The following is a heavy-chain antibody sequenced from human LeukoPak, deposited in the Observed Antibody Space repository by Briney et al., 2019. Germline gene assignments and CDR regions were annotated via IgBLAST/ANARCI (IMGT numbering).Heavy chain of an antibody. CDR1: GFTFSSYA. D-gene: IGHD3-10*01. CDR2: ISYDGSNK. Sequence: PGGSLRLSCAASGFTFSSYAMHWVRQAPGKGLEWVAVISYDGSNKYDADSVKGRFTISRDNSKNTLYLQMNSLRAEDTAVYYCAREVAMFRGVIIPYYFDYWGQGTLVTVSS. J-gene: IGHJ4*02. CDR3: AREVAMFRGVIIPYYFDY. V-gene: IGHV3-30*04.